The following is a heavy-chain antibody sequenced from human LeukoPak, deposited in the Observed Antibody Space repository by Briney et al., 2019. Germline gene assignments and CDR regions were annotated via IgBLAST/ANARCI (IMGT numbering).Heavy chain of an antibody. CDR3: ASCYDILTGYHDY. V-gene: IGHV4-39*01. CDR2: IYYSGST. Sequence: GSIYYSGSTYYNPSLKSRVTISVDTSKNQFSLKLSSVTAADTAVYYCASCYDILTGYHDYWGQGTLVTVSS. D-gene: IGHD3-9*01. J-gene: IGHJ4*02.